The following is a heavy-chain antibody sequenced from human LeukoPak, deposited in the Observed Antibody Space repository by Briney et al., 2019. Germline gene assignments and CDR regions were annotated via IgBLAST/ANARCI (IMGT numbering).Heavy chain of an antibody. CDR1: GASISSYY. D-gene: IGHD6-19*01. CDR3: ARFKSSGWYYFDN. CDR2: IHYSGST. Sequence: SETLSLTCTVSGASISSYYWNWIRQTPGKGLEWIGHIHYSGSTYYSPSLKSRVTISLDTSKTHFSLKLSSVTAADTAVYFCARFKSSGWYYFDNWGQGTLVTVSS. V-gene: IGHV4-59*01. J-gene: IGHJ4*02.